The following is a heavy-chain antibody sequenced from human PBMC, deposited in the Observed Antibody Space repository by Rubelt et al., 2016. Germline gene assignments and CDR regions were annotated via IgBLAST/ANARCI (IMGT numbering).Heavy chain of an antibody. Sequence: VSAISSNGGSTYYADSVKGRFTISRDNSKNTLYLQMSSLRAEDTAVYYCARGSRDGYNTQGAFDIWGQGTMVTVSS. CDR3: ARGSRDGYNTQGAFDI. D-gene: IGHD5-24*01. CDR2: ISSNGGST. V-gene: IGHV3-64D*06. J-gene: IGHJ3*02.